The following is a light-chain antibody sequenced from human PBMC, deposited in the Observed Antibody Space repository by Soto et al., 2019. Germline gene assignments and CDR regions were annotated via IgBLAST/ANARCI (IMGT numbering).Light chain of an antibody. V-gene: IGKV3-20*01. Sequence: EIVLTQSPGTLSLSPWETVTLSCRASQSISRNYVAWFQNKPGQAPRLLIYGASSRAPGIPERFSGSGSGTEFRLNINRLETEDSAVFYCQQYGYPQLTFGGGTKVEIK. CDR1: QSISRNY. CDR2: GAS. CDR3: QQYGYPQLT. J-gene: IGKJ4*01.